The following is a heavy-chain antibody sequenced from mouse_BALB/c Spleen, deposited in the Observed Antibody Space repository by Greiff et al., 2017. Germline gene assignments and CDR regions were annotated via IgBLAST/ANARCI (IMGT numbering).Heavy chain of an antibody. J-gene: IGHJ3*01. Sequence: EVQGVESGGGLVQPGGSRKLSCAASGFTFSSFGMHWVRQAPEKGLEWVAYISSGSSTIYYADTVKGRFTISRDNPKNTLFLQMTSLRSEDTAMYYCASLCYGAYWGQGTLVTVSA. CDR3: ASLCYGAY. CDR1: GFTFSSFG. V-gene: IGHV5-17*02. CDR2: ISSGSSTI. D-gene: IGHD2-1*01.